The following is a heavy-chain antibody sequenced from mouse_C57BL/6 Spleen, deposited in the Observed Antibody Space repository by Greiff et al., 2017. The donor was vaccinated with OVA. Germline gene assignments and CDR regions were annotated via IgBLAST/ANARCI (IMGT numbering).Heavy chain of an antibody. CDR2: INYDGSST. CDR3: ARVGIYYYGSSYPFDY. CDR1: GFTFSDYY. Sequence: EVKLMESAGGLVQPGSSMKLSCTASGFTFSDYYMAWVRQVPEKGLEWVANINYDGSSTYYLDSLKSRFIISRDNAKNILYLQMSSLKSEDTATYYCARVGIYYYGSSYPFDYWGQGTTLTVSS. D-gene: IGHD1-1*01. J-gene: IGHJ2*01. V-gene: IGHV5-16*01.